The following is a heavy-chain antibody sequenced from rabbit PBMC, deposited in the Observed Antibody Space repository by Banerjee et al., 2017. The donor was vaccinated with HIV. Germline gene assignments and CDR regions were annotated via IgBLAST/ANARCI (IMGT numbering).Heavy chain of an antibody. CDR1: GFDFSSYG. V-gene: IGHV1S47*01. J-gene: IGHJ4*01. CDR3: VRGAYASSSGYYPYFNL. Sequence: QEQLVESGGGLVQPGGSLKLSCKASGFDFSSYGVSWVRQAPGKGLEWIGYIDPVFGSTYYASWVNGRFTISSHNAQNTLYLQLNSLTAADTATYFCVRGAYASSSGYYPYFNLWGPGTLVTVS. CDR2: IDPVFGST. D-gene: IGHD1-1*01.